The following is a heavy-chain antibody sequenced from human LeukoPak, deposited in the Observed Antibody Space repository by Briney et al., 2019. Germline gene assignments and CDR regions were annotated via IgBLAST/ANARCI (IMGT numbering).Heavy chain of an antibody. Sequence: SETLSLTCIVSGGSISTYYWSWIRQPPGKGLEWIGYIYYSGSTNYNPSLKSRVTISLDTSKNQFSLKLSSVTAADTAVYYCARGADSSSWDFDYWGQGTLVTVSS. J-gene: IGHJ4*02. V-gene: IGHV4-59*01. CDR3: ARGADSSSWDFDY. CDR2: IYYSGST. D-gene: IGHD6-13*01. CDR1: GGSISTYY.